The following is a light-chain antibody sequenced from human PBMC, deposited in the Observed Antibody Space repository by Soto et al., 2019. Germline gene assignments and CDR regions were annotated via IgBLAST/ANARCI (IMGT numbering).Light chain of an antibody. V-gene: IGLV2-14*01. Sequence: QSALTQPASVSGSPGQSITISCTGTTSDIGGYNYVSWYQQHPGKAPKLIIYEVTNRPSGLSNRFSGSKSGNTASLTISGLQAEDGADYYCSSYTSSSPYVFGTGTKVTVL. J-gene: IGLJ1*01. CDR3: SSYTSSSPYV. CDR1: TSDIGGYNY. CDR2: EVT.